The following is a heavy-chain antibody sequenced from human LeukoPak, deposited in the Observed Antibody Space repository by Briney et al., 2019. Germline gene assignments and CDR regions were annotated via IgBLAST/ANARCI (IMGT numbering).Heavy chain of an antibody. D-gene: IGHD3-10*02. J-gene: IGHJ5*02. Sequence: GRSLRLSCAASGFTFCSYGMHWVRQAPGKGLEWVAVIWYDGSNKYYADSVKGRFTISRDNSKNTLYLQMNSLRAEDTAVYYCARVHMPYQQMFGWFDPWGQGTLVTVSS. CDR3: ARVHMPYQQMFGWFDP. CDR1: GFTFCSYG. CDR2: IWYDGSNK. V-gene: IGHV3-33*01.